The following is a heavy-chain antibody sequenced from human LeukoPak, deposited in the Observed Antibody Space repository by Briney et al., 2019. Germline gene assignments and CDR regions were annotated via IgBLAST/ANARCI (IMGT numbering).Heavy chain of an antibody. D-gene: IGHD2-15*01. CDR3: ARTTRYCSGGSCRRFDP. CDR2: INHSGST. J-gene: IGHJ5*02. V-gene: IGHV4-34*01. Sequence: TSETLSLTCAAYGGSFSGYYWSWIRQPPGKGLEWIGEINHSGSTNYNPSLKSRVTISVDTSKNQFSLKLSSVTAADTAVYYCARTTRYCSGGSCRRFDPWGQGTLVTVSS. CDR1: GGSFSGYY.